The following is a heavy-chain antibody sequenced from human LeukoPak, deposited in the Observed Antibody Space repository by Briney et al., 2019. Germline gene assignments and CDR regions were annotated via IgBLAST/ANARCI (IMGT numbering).Heavy chain of an antibody. CDR2: IKGDGIST. Sequence: GGSLRLSCAASGFDFSSNWMHWVRHAPGQGLVWVSRIKGDGISTNYADSVKGRFTISRDIAKNTLYLQMNSLRAEDTGVYYCSKDHYWSIDYWGRGTLVTVSS. V-gene: IGHV3-74*01. D-gene: IGHD3-3*01. J-gene: IGHJ4*02. CDR3: SKDHYWSIDY. CDR1: GFDFSSNW.